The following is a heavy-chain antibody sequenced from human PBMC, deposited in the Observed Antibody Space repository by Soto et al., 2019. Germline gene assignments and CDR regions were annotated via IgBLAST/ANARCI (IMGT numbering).Heavy chain of an antibody. V-gene: IGHV1-18*01. CDR3: ARSEVPAAMGGWFDP. Sequence: ASVKVSCKTSGFSLSSDGINWVRQAPGQALEWMGWISPYYDSTNYAQKFQGRVTLTTDTSTSTAYMALRSLTSDDTAVYYCARSEVPAAMGGWFDPWGQGTLVTVSS. CDR1: GFSLSSDG. J-gene: IGHJ5*02. D-gene: IGHD2-2*01. CDR2: ISPYYDST.